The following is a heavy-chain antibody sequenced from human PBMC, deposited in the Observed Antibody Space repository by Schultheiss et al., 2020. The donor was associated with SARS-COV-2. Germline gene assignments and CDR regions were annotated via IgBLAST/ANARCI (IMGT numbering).Heavy chain of an antibody. V-gene: IGHV3-21*01. CDR2: ISSSSNYI. J-gene: IGHJ4*02. CDR3: ARGPSPDYGYYFDY. CDR1: GFTFSSCI. D-gene: IGHD4-17*01. Sequence: GGSLRLSCAASGFTFSSCIMNWVRQAPGKGLEWVSSISSSSNYIYYADSVKGRFTISRDNAKNSLYLQMNSLRGEDTAVYYCARGPSPDYGYYFDYWGQGTLVTVSS.